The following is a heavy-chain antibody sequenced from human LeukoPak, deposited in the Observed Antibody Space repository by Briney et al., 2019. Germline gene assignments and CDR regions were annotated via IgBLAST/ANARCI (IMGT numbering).Heavy chain of an antibody. J-gene: IGHJ4*02. V-gene: IGHV3-23*01. D-gene: IGHD1-26*01. Sequence: GGSLRLSCAASGFTSSTYAMSWVRQAPGKGLEWVSGISRSGGSTNYADSVKGRFTISRDNSKSTLYLQMNSLRAEDTAVYYCARGSYYGYYYFDYWGQGTLVTVSS. CDR3: ARGSYYGYYYFDY. CDR2: ISRSGGST. CDR1: GFTSSTYA.